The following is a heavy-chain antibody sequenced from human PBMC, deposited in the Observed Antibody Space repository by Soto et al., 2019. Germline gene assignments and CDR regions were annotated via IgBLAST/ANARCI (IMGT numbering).Heavy chain of an antibody. CDR2: IYHSGST. V-gene: IGHV4-39*07. D-gene: IGHD3-10*01. J-gene: IGHJ3*02. CDR1: GGSISSSSYY. CDR3: AKNYGNAFDI. Sequence: PSETLSLTCTVSGGSISSSSYYWRWIRQPPGKGLEWIGYIYHSGSTYYNPSLKSRVTISVDRSKNQFSLKLSSLTAADTAVYYCAKNYGNAFDIWGQGTMVTVS.